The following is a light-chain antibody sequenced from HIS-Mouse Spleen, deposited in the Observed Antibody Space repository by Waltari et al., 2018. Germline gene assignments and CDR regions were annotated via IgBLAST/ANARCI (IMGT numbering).Light chain of an antibody. CDR2: EGS. CDR1: SSDVGSYNL. CDR3: CSYAGSSTVV. V-gene: IGLV2-23*01. J-gene: IGLJ2*01. Sequence: QSALTQPAPVSGSPGQPITLSCTGTSSDVGSYNLVSCYQQHPATAPKLMICEGSKRTSGVSNRLSGAESGNTSSLVISGVQAEDEADYGCCSYAGSSTVVFGGGTKLTVL.